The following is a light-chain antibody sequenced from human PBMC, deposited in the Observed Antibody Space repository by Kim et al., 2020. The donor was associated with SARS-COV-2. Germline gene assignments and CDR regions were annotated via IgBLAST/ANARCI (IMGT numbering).Light chain of an antibody. V-gene: IGKV1-33*01. CDR2: DAS. J-gene: IGKJ4*01. Sequence: ASVRDRITITCQESQDISNYLTWYQQKSGKPPKLLIYDASNLGTGVPSRFSGSGSGTDFTLTISGLLPEDFATYYCQQYDNLPLTFGGGTKVDIK. CDR3: QQYDNLPLT. CDR1: QDISNY.